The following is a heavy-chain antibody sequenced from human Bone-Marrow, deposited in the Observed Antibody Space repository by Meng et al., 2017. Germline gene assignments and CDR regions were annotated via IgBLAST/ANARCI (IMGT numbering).Heavy chain of an antibody. D-gene: IGHD4-11*01. CDR2: INHSGGT. Sequence: QGRLQPGGAGRLKPSETLSLTCVVSGGSFSDYYWSWIRQPPGKGLEWIGEINHSGGTNYNPSLESRATISVDTSQNNLSLKLSSVTAADSAVYYCARGPTTMAHDFDYWGQGTLVTVSS. CDR1: GGSFSDYY. CDR3: ARGPTTMAHDFDY. V-gene: IGHV4-34*01. J-gene: IGHJ4*02.